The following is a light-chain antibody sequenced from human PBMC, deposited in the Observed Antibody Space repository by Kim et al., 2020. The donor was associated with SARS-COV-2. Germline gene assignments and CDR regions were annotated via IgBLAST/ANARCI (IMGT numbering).Light chain of an antibody. J-gene: IGKJ1*01. CDR3: QQYNSWPQT. CDR2: GAS. CDR1: QSVSSN. Sequence: VSPGERATPSCRASQSVSSNLAWYQQKPGQAPRLLIYGASTRATGIPAMFSGSGSGTDFTLTISSLQSEDFAIYYCQQYNSWPQTFGEGTKVDIK. V-gene: IGKV3-15*01.